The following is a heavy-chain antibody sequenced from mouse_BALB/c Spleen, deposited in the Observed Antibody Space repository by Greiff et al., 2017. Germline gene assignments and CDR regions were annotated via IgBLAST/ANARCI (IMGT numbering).Heavy chain of an antibody. Sequence: VKLVESGPGLVAPSQSLSITCTVSGFSLTGYGVNWVRQPPGKGLEWLGMIWGDGSTDYNSALKSRLSISKDNSKSQVFLKMNSLQTDDTARYYCARVGGGTLLRLRAMDYWGQGTSVTVSS. D-gene: IGHD1-2*01. CDR2: IWGDGST. CDR3: ARVGGGTLLRLRAMDY. CDR1: GFSLTGYG. V-gene: IGHV2-6-7*01. J-gene: IGHJ4*01.